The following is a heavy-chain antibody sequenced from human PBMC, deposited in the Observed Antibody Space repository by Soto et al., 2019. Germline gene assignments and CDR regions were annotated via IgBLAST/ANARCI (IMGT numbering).Heavy chain of an antibody. J-gene: IGHJ4*02. CDR2: ISFDTSNS. D-gene: IGHD2-8*02. Sequence: VQLVEFGGGVVQPGNSLRLSCAVSGIVFSSFGMHWVRQAPGKGLEWVAVISFDTSNSYYADSVNGRFTISRDNSKNLLFLQMDGLRPEDTAVYWCMTPGTSDHSDYWGRGTLVTVSA. V-gene: IGHV3-30*03. CDR3: MTPGTSDHSDY. CDR1: GIVFSSFG.